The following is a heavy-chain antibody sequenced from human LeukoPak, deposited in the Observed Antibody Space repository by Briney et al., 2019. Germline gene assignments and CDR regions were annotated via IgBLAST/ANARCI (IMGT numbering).Heavy chain of an antibody. Sequence: GGSLRLSCAASGFTFSSYGMHWVRQAPGKGLEWVAVISYDGSNKYYADSVKGRFTISRDNSKNTLYLQMNSLRAEDTAVYYCAKDPYYYDSSASSGMDVWGQGTTVTVSS. CDR1: GFTFSSYG. D-gene: IGHD3-22*01. CDR2: ISYDGSNK. CDR3: AKDPYYYDSSASSGMDV. V-gene: IGHV3-30*18. J-gene: IGHJ6*02.